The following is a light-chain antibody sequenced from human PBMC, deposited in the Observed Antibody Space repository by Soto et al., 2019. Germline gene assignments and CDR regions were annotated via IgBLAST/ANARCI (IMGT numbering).Light chain of an antibody. CDR2: AAS. CDR1: QDISNW. CDR3: QQTNSFPLT. V-gene: IGKV1-12*01. Sequence: DIQMTQSPSSVSASVGDRVTITCRASQDISNWLAWYQQKPGRAPKFLIYAASSLQRGVPSRFSGSGSGTDFTLTISSLQSEDFATYYCQQTNSFPLTFGQGTKLEIK. J-gene: IGKJ2*01.